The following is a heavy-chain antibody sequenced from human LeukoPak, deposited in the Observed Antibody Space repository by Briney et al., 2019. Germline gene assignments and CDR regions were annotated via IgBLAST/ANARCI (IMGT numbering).Heavy chain of an antibody. Sequence: ASVKVSCKASGGTISSYAISWVRQAPGQGLEWMGGIIPIFGTANYAQKFQGRVTITADKSTSTAYMELSSLRSEDTALYYCARERHDYGGFDYWGQGTLVTVSS. CDR1: GGTISSYA. CDR2: IIPIFGTA. J-gene: IGHJ4*02. CDR3: ARERHDYGGFDY. V-gene: IGHV1-69*06. D-gene: IGHD4-23*01.